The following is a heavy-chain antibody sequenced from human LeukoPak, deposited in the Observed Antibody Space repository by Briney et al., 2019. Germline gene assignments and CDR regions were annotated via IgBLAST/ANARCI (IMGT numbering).Heavy chain of an antibody. CDR2: IRYDGSNK. J-gene: IGHJ2*01. V-gene: IGHV3-30*02. Sequence: GGSLRLSCAASGFTFSSYGMHWVRQAPGKGLEWVAFIRYDGSNKYYADSVKGRFTISRDNSKNTLYLQMNSLRAEDTAVYYCARAHSSGWYWYFDLWGRGTLVTVSS. CDR1: GFTFSSYG. CDR3: ARAHSSGWYWYFDL. D-gene: IGHD3-22*01.